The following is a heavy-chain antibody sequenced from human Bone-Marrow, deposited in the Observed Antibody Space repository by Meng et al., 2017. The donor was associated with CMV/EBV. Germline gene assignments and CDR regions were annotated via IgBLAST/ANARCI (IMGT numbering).Heavy chain of an antibody. CDR1: GFTFSSYA. CDR2: ISGSDGST. V-gene: IGHV3-23*01. CDR3: AKVRSRPRALYLYYYYGMDV. D-gene: IGHD2-2*02. J-gene: IGHJ6*02. Sequence: GGSLRLSCAASGFTFSSYAMSWVRQAPGKGLEWVSAISGSDGSTYYADSVKGRFTISRDNSKNTLYLQMNSLRAEDTAVYYCAKVRSRPRALYLYYYYGMDVWGQGTTVTVSS.